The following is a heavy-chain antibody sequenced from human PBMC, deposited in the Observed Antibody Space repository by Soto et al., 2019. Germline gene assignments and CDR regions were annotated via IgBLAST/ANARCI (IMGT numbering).Heavy chain of an antibody. J-gene: IGHJ4*02. V-gene: IGHV4-39*01. CDR1: GGSISSRSYY. CDR3: ARHKDTSSRYLLPDF. CDR2: IYYGGNA. D-gene: IGHD6-13*01. Sequence: QLQLQESGPGLVKPSETLSLTCTVSGGSISSRSYYWGWIRQPPGKGLGWIGSIYYGGNAYYNPSLKSRVAVSVDTSKNQFSLKVTAVTATHTAVYYCARHKDTSSRYLLPDFWGQGTLVTVSS.